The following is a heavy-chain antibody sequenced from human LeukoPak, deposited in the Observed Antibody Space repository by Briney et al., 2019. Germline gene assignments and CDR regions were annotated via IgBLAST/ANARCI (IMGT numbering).Heavy chain of an antibody. J-gene: IGHJ4*02. Sequence: GGTLRLSCAASGFTFSSYSMNWVRQAPGKGLEWVSSISSSSSYVYYADSVKGRFTISRDNAKNSLYLQMNSLRAEDTAVYYCARDEDCSGGSCFGTAIDYWGPGTLVTVSS. D-gene: IGHD2-15*01. CDR2: ISSSSSYV. V-gene: IGHV3-21*01. CDR3: ARDEDCSGGSCFGTAIDY. CDR1: GFTFSSYS.